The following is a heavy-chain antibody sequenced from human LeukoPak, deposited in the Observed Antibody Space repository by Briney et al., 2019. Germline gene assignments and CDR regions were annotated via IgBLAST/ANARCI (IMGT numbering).Heavy chain of an antibody. V-gene: IGHV4-34*01. CDR2: INHSGST. D-gene: IGHD4-17*01. CDR1: GRSFSGYY. J-gene: IGHJ2*01. CDR3: ARDYGDYVHWYFDL. Sequence: SETLSLTCVVYGRSFSGYYWSWIRQPPGKGLEWIGEINHSGSTNYNPSLKSRVTISVDTSKNQFSLKLSSVTAADTAVYYCARDYGDYVHWYFDLWGRGTLVTVSS.